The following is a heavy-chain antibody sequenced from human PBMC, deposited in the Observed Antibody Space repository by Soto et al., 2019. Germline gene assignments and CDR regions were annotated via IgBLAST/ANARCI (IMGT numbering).Heavy chain of an antibody. CDR1: GYTFTSYY. CDR3: ASVGELRWGSDYYYGMDV. V-gene: IGHV1-46*01. CDR2: INPSGGST. Sequence: GASVKVSCKASGYTFTSYYMHWVRQAPGQGLEWMGIINPSGGSTSYAQKFQGRVTMTRDTSTSTVYMELSSLRSEDTAVYYCASVGELRWGSDYYYGMDVWGQGTTVTVSS. D-gene: IGHD3-10*01. J-gene: IGHJ6*02.